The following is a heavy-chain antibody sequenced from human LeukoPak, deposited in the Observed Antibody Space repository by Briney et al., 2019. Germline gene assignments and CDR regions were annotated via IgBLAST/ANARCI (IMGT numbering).Heavy chain of an antibody. J-gene: IGHJ4*02. D-gene: IGHD4-17*01. Sequence: SETLSLTCTVSGGSISSDYWSWIRQPPGKGLEWIAYIHYSGSANYNPSLKSRVTISVDKSKNQFSLRLSSVTAADTAVYYCARIPTVTFFDYWGQGTLVTVSS. CDR1: GGSISSDY. CDR3: ARIPTVTFFDY. V-gene: IGHV4-59*01. CDR2: IHYSGSA.